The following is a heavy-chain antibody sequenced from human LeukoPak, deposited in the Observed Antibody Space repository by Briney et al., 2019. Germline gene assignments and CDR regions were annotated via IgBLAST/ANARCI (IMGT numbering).Heavy chain of an antibody. CDR3: ARVYSGYDYDHFDY. CDR1: GGSISSYY. J-gene: IGHJ4*02. Sequence: ETLSLTCTVSGGSISSYYWSWIRQPPGKGLEWIGYIYYSGSTNYHPSLESRVTISVDTSKNQSSLKLSSVTAADTAVYYCARVYSGYDYDHFDYWGQGTLVTVSS. V-gene: IGHV4-59*01. D-gene: IGHD5-12*01. CDR2: IYYSGST.